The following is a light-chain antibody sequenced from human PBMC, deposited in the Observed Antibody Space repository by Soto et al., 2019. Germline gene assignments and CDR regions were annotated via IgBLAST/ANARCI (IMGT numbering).Light chain of an antibody. Sequence: QSALTQPASVSGSPGQSITISCTGTSSDVGAYNYVSWYQQHPGKAPKLMIYDVSNRPSGLSNRFSGSKSGNTAYLTISGLQAEDEADYYCSSYTSSSTLEVFGGGTKLTVL. CDR1: SSDVGAYNY. V-gene: IGLV2-14*01. CDR2: DVS. J-gene: IGLJ2*01. CDR3: SSYTSSSTLEV.